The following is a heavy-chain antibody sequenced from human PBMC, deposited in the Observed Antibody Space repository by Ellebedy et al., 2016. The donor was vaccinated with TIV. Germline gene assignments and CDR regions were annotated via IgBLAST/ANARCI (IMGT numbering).Heavy chain of an antibody. D-gene: IGHD6-6*01. J-gene: IGHJ6*02. V-gene: IGHV4-31*03. CDR2: IYYSGST. CDR1: GGSISSGGYY. CDR3: ARTAARRYYYGMDV. Sequence: MPSETLSLTCTVSGGSISSGGYYWSWIRQHPGKGLEWIGYIYYSGSTYYNPSLKSRVTISVDTSKNQFSLKLSSVTAADTAVYYCARTAARRYYYGMDVWGQGTTVTVSS.